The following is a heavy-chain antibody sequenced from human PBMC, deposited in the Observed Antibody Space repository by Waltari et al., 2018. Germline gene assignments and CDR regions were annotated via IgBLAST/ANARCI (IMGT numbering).Heavy chain of an antibody. CDR1: GGSFSGYY. J-gene: IGHJ4*02. CDR3: ARGRTSPFDY. CDR2: INNRGSA. V-gene: IGHV4-34*01. Sequence: QVQLQQWGAGLLKPSETLSLTCAVYGGSFSGYYWSCIRQPPGKGLEWIGEINNRGSANDNPSLKSRVTLSVDTSKNQFSLKLSSVTAADTAGYYCARGRTSPFDYWGQGTLVTVSS. D-gene: IGHD4-17*01.